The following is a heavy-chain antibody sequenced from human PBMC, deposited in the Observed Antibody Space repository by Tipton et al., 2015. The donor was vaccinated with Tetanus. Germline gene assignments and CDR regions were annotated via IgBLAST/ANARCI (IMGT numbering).Heavy chain of an antibody. J-gene: IGHJ6*02. CDR1: GGSISSGGYY. CDR3: AGERYIHYGMDV. CDR2: IYDSGSI. V-gene: IGHV4-31*03. Sequence: TLSLTCIVSGGSISSGGYYWSWVRQHPGKGLEWSRYIYDSGSIYYNPSLKRRVSISIGTSKNQFSLKLSSVTAADTAVYYWAGERYIHYGMDVWGQGTTVTVSS. D-gene: IGHD1-1*01.